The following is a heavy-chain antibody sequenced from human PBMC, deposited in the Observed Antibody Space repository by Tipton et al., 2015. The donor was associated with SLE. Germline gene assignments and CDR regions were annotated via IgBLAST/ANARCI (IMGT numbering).Heavy chain of an antibody. D-gene: IGHD1-26*01. Sequence: QLVQSGAEMKKPGASVNVSCKASGIAFSTSAVHWVRQVRGQRLEWIGWIVVGSGNGNYAQKFQERVSITRDMSTSTAYMELSGLTSDDTAVYFCAVPILGTTTAAFDIWGQGTMVTVSS. V-gene: IGHV1-58*01. CDR3: AVPILGTTTAAFDI. CDR1: GIAFSTSA. J-gene: IGHJ3*02. CDR2: IVVGSGNG.